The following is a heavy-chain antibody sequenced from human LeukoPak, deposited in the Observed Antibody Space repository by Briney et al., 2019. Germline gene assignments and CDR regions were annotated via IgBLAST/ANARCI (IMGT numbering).Heavy chain of an antibody. D-gene: IGHD1-26*01. J-gene: IGHJ6*02. Sequence: SVTVSCKASGGTFSSYAISWVRQAPGQGLEWMGGIIPIFGTANYAQKFQGRVTITADESTSTAYMELSSLRSEDTAVYYCALRNSGSHGLVRYYYGMDVWGQGTTVTVSS. V-gene: IGHV1-69*13. CDR2: IIPIFGTA. CDR3: ALRNSGSHGLVRYYYGMDV. CDR1: GGTFSSYA.